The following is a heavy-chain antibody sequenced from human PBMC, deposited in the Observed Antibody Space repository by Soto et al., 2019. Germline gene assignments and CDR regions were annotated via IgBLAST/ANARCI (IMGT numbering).Heavy chain of an antibody. Sequence: SGPTMVNPTQTLTLTCTFSGFSLSTSGMCVSWVRQPPGKALEWLALIDWDDDKYYSTSLKTRLTISKDTSKNQVVLTMTNMDPVDTATYYCARVGIAVAGPWYFDYWGQGTLVTVSS. CDR3: ARVGIAVAGPWYFDY. CDR2: IDWDDDK. D-gene: IGHD6-19*01. J-gene: IGHJ4*02. V-gene: IGHV2-70*20. CDR1: GFSLSTSGMC.